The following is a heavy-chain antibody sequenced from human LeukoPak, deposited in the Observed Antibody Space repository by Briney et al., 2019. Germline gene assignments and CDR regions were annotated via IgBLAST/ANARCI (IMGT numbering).Heavy chain of an antibody. CDR3: AREFCHESGSYDWGWFAP. V-gene: IGHV4-59*11. D-gene: IGHD3-22*01. J-gene: IGHJ5*02. Sequence: SETLSLTCTVSGGSISSHFWNWIRQSPGKGLEWIGYIYYSGSTNYNPSLKSRVTIAVDASKNQFSLKLSSVTAADTAVYYCAREFCHESGSYDWGWFAPWGQGTLVIVSS. CDR1: GGSISSHF. CDR2: IYYSGST.